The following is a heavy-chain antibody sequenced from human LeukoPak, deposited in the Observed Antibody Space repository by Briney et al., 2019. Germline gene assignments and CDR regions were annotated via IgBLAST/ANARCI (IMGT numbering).Heavy chain of an antibody. D-gene: IGHD6-13*01. CDR3: ARDLGLWEQQLVLSFGY. CDR1: GYTFTSYG. CDR2: ISAYNGNT. J-gene: IGHJ4*02. Sequence: ASVKVSCKASGYTFTSYGISWVRQAPGQGLEWMGWISAYNGNTNYAQKLQGRVTMTTDTSTSTAYMELRSLRSDDTAVYYCARDLGLWEQQLVLSFGYWGQGTLVTVSS. V-gene: IGHV1-18*01.